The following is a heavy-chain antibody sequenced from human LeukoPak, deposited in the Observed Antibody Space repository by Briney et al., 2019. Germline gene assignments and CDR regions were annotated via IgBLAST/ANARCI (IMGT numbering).Heavy chain of an antibody. V-gene: IGHV4-34*01. CDR2: INHSGST. D-gene: IGHD6-25*01. J-gene: IGHJ5*02. Sequence: SETLSLTCAVYGGSFSGYYWSWIRQPPGKGLEWIGEINHSGSTNYNPSLKSRVTISVDTSKNQFSLKLSSVTAADTAVYYCARGSSGYHNWFDPWGQGTLVTVSS. CDR1: GGSFSGYY. CDR3: ARGSSGYHNWFDP.